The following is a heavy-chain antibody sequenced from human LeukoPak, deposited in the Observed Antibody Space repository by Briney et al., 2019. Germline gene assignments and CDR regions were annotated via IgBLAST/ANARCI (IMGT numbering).Heavy chain of an antibody. CDR1: GYTFSDYY. CDR2: INPNSGGT. D-gene: IGHD3-3*01. J-gene: IGHJ4*02. CDR3: ARSGGPYDFLSGYLY. V-gene: IGHV1-2*02. Sequence: ASVKVSCKASGYTFSDYYMHWVRQAPGQGLEWMGWINPNSGGTNYAHKFQGRVPMTRDTSISTAYMELSRLRSADPATYYCARSGGPYDFLSGYLYWGQGTLVTVSS.